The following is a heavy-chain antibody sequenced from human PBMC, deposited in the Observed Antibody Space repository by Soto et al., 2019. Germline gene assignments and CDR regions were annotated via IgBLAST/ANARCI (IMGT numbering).Heavy chain of an antibody. CDR3: AKVGYDFWSGYYTGLDY. J-gene: IGHJ4*02. CDR1: GGSFSGYY. D-gene: IGHD3-3*01. CDR2: INHSGST. Sequence: SETLSLTCAVYGGSFSGYYWSWIRQPPGKGLEWIGEINHSGSTNYNPSLKSRVTISVDTSKNQFSLKLSSVTAADTAVYYCAKVGYDFWSGYYTGLDYWGQGTLVTVSS. V-gene: IGHV4-34*01.